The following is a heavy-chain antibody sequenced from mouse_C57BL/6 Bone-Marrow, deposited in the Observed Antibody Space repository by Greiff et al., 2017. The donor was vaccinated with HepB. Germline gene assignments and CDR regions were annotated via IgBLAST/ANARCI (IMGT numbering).Heavy chain of an antibody. D-gene: IGHD1-1*01. V-gene: IGHV1-82*01. CDR1: GYAFSSSW. CDR2: IYPGDGDT. J-gene: IGHJ3*01. CDR3: AREGYGSSRFAY. Sequence: VQLQQSGPELVKPGASVKISCKASGYAFSSSWMNWVKQSPGKGLEWIGRIYPGDGDTNYNGKFKGKATLTADKSSSTAYMQLSSLTSEDSAVYFCAREGYGSSRFAYWGQGTLVTVSA.